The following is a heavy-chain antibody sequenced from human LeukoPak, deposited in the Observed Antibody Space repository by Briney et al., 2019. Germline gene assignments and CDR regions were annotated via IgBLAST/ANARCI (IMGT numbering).Heavy chain of an antibody. CDR2: IIPIFGTA. D-gene: IGHD4-23*01. CDR1: GGTFSSYA. CDR3: ASAIDHDYGGNSVFYY. Sequence: GASVKVSCKASGGTFSSYAISWVRQAPGQGLEWMGGIIPIFGTANYAQKFQGRVTITTDESTSTAYMELSSLRSEDTAVYYCASAIDHDYGGNSVFYYWGQGTLVTVSS. V-gene: IGHV1-69*05. J-gene: IGHJ4*02.